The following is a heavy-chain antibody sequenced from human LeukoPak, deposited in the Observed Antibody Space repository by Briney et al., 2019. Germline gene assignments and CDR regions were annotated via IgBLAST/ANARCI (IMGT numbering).Heavy chain of an antibody. Sequence: LTLLCAVSGFPLSSYGLHGVRQAPGKGRKWVAVIWYDGSNKYYADSVKGRFTISRDNTKNTLYLQRNSLGAEDTAVYYCAKKGRGWFFDYWGQGTLVTVSS. D-gene: IGHD6-19*01. CDR3: AKKGRGWFFDY. CDR1: GFPLSSYG. CDR2: IWYDGSNK. V-gene: IGHV3-33*06. J-gene: IGHJ4*02.